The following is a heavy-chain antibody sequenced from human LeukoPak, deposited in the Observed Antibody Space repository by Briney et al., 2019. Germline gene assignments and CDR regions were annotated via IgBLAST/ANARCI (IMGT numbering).Heavy chain of an antibody. CDR2: INHSGST. V-gene: IGHV4-34*01. D-gene: IGHD1-26*01. CDR3: ARGVVSEWEPKKYYFDY. J-gene: IGHJ4*02. Sequence: SETLSLTCAVYGGSFRGYYWSWIRQPPGKGLEWIGEINHSGSTNYNPSLKSRVTISVDTSKNQFSLKLSSVTAADTAVYYCARGVVSEWEPKKYYFDYWGQGTLVTVSS. CDR1: GGSFRGYY.